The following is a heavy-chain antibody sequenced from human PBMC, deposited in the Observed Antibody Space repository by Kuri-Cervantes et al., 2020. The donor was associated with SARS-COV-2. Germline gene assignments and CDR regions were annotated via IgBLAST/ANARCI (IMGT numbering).Heavy chain of an antibody. CDR2: IIPIFGTA. CDR1: GGTFSSYA. Sequence: SVKVSCKASGGTFSSYAISWVRQAPGQGLEWMGGIIPIFGTANYAQKFQGRVTITADESTSTAYMELSSLRSEDTAVYYCAREWVLRFLEWSHNSPYYYYYMDVWGKGTTVTVSS. CDR3: AREWVLRFLEWSHNSPYYYYYMDV. D-gene: IGHD3-3*01. J-gene: IGHJ6*03. V-gene: IGHV1-69*13.